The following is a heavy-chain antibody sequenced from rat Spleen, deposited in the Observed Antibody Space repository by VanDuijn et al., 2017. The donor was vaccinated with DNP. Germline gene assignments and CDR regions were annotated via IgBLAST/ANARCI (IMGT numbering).Heavy chain of an antibody. V-gene: IGHV5-22*01. CDR3: AIYYYSGDSWFAY. D-gene: IGHD1-1*01. CDR1: GFTFSDYY. Sequence: EVQLVESGGGVVQPGRSLKLSCAASGFTFSDYYMAWVRQAPTKGLEWVAYISYDGRSNYRGDSVKGRFTISRDHAKNTLYLQMNSLRSEDMATYYCAIYYYSGDSWFAYWGQGTLVTVSS. J-gene: IGHJ3*01. CDR2: ISYDGRSN.